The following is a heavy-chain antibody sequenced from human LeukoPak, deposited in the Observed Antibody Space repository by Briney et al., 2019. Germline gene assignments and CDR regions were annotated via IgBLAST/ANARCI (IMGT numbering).Heavy chain of an antibody. CDR2: INPNSGGT. J-gene: IGHJ5*02. Sequence: ASVKVSSTASGYTFTAYYMHWVRQAPGQGLEWMGWINPNSGGTNYAQKFQGRVTMTRDTSISTAYMELSRLRSDDTAVYYCARMARGVKMFDHWGQGTLVTVSS. V-gene: IGHV1-2*02. CDR3: ARMARGVKMFDH. CDR1: GYTFTAYY. D-gene: IGHD3-10*01.